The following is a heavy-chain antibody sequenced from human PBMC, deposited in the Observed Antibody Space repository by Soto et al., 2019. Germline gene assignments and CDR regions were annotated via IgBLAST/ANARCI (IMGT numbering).Heavy chain of an antibody. J-gene: IGHJ5*02. V-gene: IGHV4-38-2*02. CDR3: TRAERFPRSGFDP. CDR2: IYHSGTT. D-gene: IGHD3-10*01. Sequence: SETLSLTCTVSGYSISNGYYWGWIRQSPEKGLEWIGTIYHSGTTYYNPSLKSRVIMSIATSKNQFSLKLTSVTAADTAMYFCTRAERFPRSGFDPWGQGTQVTVSS. CDR1: GYSISNGYY.